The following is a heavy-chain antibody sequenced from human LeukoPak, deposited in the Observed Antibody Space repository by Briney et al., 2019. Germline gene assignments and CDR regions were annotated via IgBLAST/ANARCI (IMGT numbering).Heavy chain of an antibody. D-gene: IGHD6-19*01. CDR3: ARESNGWYTHFDY. CDR2: IKQAGSEK. Sequence: GGSLRLSCAASGFTFSNYWMSWVRQAPGKGLEWVANIKQAGSEKYYVDSVKGRFTISRDNAKNSLYLQMDSPRAEDTAVYYCARESNGWYTHFDYWGQGTLVTVSS. V-gene: IGHV3-7*05. J-gene: IGHJ4*02. CDR1: GFTFSNYW.